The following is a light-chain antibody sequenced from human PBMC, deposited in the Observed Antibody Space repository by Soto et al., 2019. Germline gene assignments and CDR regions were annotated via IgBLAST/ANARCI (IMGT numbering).Light chain of an antibody. CDR3: QQYYSDPLS. V-gene: IGKV1-8*01. CDR1: QVISSY. Sequence: AIRMTQSPSSLSASTGDRVTITCRASQVISSYLSWYQQKPGKAPKLLIYAASTLQSGVPSRFSGSGYVTDFTLTLSRLQYEDSATYYSQQYYSDPLSVGQGTTMEIK. J-gene: IGKJ2*03. CDR2: AAS.